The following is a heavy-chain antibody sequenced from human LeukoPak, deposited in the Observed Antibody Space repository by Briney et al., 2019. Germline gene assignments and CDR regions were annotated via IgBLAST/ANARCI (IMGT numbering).Heavy chain of an antibody. CDR1: GGSFSAYY. V-gene: IGHV4-34*01. J-gene: IGHJ4*02. CDR2: INHSGST. D-gene: IGHD2-15*01. CDR3: ARKCGGGSCYNY. Sequence: SETLSLTCAVYGGSFSAYYWSWIRQPPGKGLEWIGEINHSGSTNYSPSLKSRVTISIGTSKNQFSLKLSSVTAADTAVYYCARKCGGGSCYNYWGQGTLVTVSS.